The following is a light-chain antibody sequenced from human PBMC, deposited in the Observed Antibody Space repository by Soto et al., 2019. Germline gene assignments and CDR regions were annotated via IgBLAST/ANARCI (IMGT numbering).Light chain of an antibody. V-gene: IGKV1-39*01. CDR2: AAS. CDR1: QSISSY. J-gene: IGKJ1*01. CDR3: QQYGDSPWT. Sequence: DIQMTQSPSSLSASVGDRVTITCRASQSISSYLNWYQQKPGKAPKLLIYAASSLQSGVPSRFSGSGSGTDFTLTISRLEPEDFAVYYCQQYGDSPWTFGQGTKVDNK.